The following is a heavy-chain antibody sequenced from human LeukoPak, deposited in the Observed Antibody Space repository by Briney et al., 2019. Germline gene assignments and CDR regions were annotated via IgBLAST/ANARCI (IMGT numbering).Heavy chain of an antibody. J-gene: IGHJ4*02. CDR3: AKEEELWSYFDY. Sequence: PGGSLRLSCAASGFSFNNNAMSWVRQVPGKGLEWVSAISGSGGSTYYADSVKGRFTISRDNSKNTLYLQMNSLRADDTAIYYCAKEEELWSYFDYWGQGTLVTVSS. V-gene: IGHV3-23*01. D-gene: IGHD5-18*01. CDR1: GFSFNNNA. CDR2: ISGSGGST.